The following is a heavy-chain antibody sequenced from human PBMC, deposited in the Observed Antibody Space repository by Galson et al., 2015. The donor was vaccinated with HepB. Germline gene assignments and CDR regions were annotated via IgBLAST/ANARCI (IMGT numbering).Heavy chain of an antibody. CDR2: ISSDGSNK. D-gene: IGHD2-2*01. J-gene: IGHJ6*02. CDR1: GFIFSTYA. CDR3: ARGRSKTNCYAPYYYFGMDV. V-gene: IGHV3-30*09. Sequence: SLRLSCAASGFIFSTYAMHWVRQAPGKGLEWVSVISSDGSNKFYADSVKGRFAVSRDNSKNTLFLEMNSLRAEDTAIYYCARGRSKTNCYAPYYYFGMDVWGQGTTVTVS.